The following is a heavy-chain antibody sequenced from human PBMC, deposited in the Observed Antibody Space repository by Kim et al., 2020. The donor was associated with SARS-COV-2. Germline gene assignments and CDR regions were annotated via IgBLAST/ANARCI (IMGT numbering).Heavy chain of an antibody. D-gene: IGHD5-18*01. Sequence: TNYSPSFQGHVTISADKSISTAYLQWSSLKASDTAMYYCAIHYTAMDIDYWGQGTLVTVSS. V-gene: IGHV5-10-1*01. CDR2: T. CDR3: AIHYTAMDIDY. J-gene: IGHJ4*02.